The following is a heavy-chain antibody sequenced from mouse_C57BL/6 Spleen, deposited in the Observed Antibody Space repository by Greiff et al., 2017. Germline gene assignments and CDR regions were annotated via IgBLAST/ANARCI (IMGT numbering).Heavy chain of an antibody. J-gene: IGHJ3*01. CDR3: ARGGYDYDWAWFAY. D-gene: IGHD2-4*01. CDR1: GYTFTSYW. Sequence: QVQLKQPGAELVKPGASVKMSCKASGYTFTSYWITWVKQRPGQGLEWIGDIYPGSGSTNYNEKFKSKATLTVDTSSSTAYMQLSSLTSEDSAVYYCARGGYDYDWAWFAYWGQGTLVTVSA. V-gene: IGHV1-55*01. CDR2: IYPGSGST.